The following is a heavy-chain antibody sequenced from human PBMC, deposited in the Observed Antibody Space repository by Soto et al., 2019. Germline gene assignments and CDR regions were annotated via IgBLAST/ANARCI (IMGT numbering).Heavy chain of an antibody. CDR3: AKDQGSSWYEIDY. Sequence: GSLRLPCSASGFPFCHFSVTWVRPAPGKGLEWVSTISGSGGSTYYADSVKGRFTISRDNSKNTLYLQMNSLRAEDTAVYYCAKDQGSSWYEIDYWGQGTLVTVSS. J-gene: IGHJ4*02. V-gene: IGHV3-23*01. D-gene: IGHD6-13*01. CDR2: ISGSGGST. CDR1: GFPFCHFS.